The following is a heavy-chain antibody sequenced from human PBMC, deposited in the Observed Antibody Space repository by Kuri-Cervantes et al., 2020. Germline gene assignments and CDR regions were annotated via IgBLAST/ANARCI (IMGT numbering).Heavy chain of an antibody. Sequence: GESLKISCAASGFTFSSYAMSWVRQAPGKGLEWVSAISGSGGSTYYADSVKGRFTISRDNSKNTLYLQMNSLRAEDTAVYYCAKGPGTTVYYYYMDVWGKGTTVTVSS. V-gene: IGHV3-23*01. CDR2: ISGSGGST. CDR1: GFTFSSYA. D-gene: IGHD1-1*01. J-gene: IGHJ6*03. CDR3: AKGPGTTVYYYYMDV.